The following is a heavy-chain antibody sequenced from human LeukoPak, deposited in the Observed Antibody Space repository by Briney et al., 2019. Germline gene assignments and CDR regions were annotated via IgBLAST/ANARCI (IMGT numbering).Heavy chain of an antibody. CDR2: ISGSSGST. Sequence: GGSLRLSCAASGFTFSSYAMSWVREAPGKGLEWVSAISGSSGSTYNADSVKGQFTISRDNSKNTLYLQMNSLRAEDTAVYYCAATYYDFWSGFDYWGQGTLVTVSS. D-gene: IGHD3-3*01. J-gene: IGHJ4*02. CDR3: AATYYDFWSGFDY. V-gene: IGHV3-23*01. CDR1: GFTFSSYA.